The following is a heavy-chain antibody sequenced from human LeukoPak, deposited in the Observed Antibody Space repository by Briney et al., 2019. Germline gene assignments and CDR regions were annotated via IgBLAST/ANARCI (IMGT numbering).Heavy chain of an antibody. D-gene: IGHD1-7*01. V-gene: IGHV3-30*02. Sequence: SGGSLRLSCAASGFTFSSYGMHWVRQAPGKGLEWVAFIRYDGSNKYYADSVKGRFTISRDNSKNTLYLQMNSLRAEDTAVYYCAKYGNYLFDYWGQGTLVTVSS. CDR3: AKYGNYLFDY. J-gene: IGHJ4*02. CDR1: GFTFSSYG. CDR2: IRYDGSNK.